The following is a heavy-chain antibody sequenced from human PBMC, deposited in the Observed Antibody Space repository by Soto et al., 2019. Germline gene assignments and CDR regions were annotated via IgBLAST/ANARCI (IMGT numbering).Heavy chain of an antibody. Sequence: ASVKVSCKASGYTFSGYGINWLRQAPGQGLEWMGWIGPHNDKTSIAQNFQGRVTMTTDTSTNTVYMELRSLRSDDTAVYYCARDSRRLPDSYFGHWGQGTLVTVSS. CDR2: IGPHNDKT. V-gene: IGHV1-18*01. D-gene: IGHD2-21*02. J-gene: IGHJ4*02. CDR3: ARDSRRLPDSYFGH. CDR1: GYTFSGYG.